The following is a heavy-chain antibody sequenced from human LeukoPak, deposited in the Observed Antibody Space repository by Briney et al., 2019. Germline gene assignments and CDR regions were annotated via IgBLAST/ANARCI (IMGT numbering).Heavy chain of an antibody. CDR2: IYHSGST. CDR3: ARVSRDYYDSSGYSYYFDY. CDR1: GYSISSGYY. V-gene: IGHV4-38-2*02. D-gene: IGHD3-22*01. Sequence: SETLSLTCTVSGYSISSGYYWGWIRQPPGKGLEWIGSIYHSGSTYYNPSLKSRVTMSVDTSKNQFSLKLSSVTAADTAVYYCARVSRDYYDSSGYSYYFDYWGQGTLVTVSS. J-gene: IGHJ4*02.